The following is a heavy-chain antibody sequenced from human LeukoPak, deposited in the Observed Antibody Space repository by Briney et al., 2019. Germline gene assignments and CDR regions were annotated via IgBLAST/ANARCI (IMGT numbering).Heavy chain of an antibody. J-gene: IGHJ3*02. CDR2: IYTTGST. CDR3: ARLRRLRDGYNAFDI. D-gene: IGHD5-24*01. CDR1: GGSISSYY. V-gene: IGHV4-4*08. Sequence: NPSETLSLTCTVSGGSISSYYWSWIRQPPGKRLEWIGYIYTTGSTNYNPSLESRVTISVDTSKRQFSLKLRSVTAADTAVYYCARLRRLRDGYNAFDIWGQGRMVTVSS.